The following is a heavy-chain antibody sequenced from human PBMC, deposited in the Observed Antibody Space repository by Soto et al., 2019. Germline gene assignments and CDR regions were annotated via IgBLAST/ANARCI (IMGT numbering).Heavy chain of an antibody. CDR1: GGSISSSSYY. CDR2: IYYSGST. D-gene: IGHD3-3*01. Sequence: SETLSLTCTVSGGSISSSSYYWGWIRQPPGKGLEWIGSIYYSGSTYYNPSLKSRVTISVDTSKNQFSLKLSSVTAADTAVYYCAKDRDSYYDFWYYFAYWGQGTLVTVSS. V-gene: IGHV4-39*02. CDR3: AKDRDSYYDFWYYFAY. J-gene: IGHJ4*02.